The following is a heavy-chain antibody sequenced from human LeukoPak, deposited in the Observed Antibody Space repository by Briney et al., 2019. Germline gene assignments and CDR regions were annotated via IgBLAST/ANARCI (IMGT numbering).Heavy chain of an antibody. J-gene: IGHJ3*01. CDR1: GFTFNTYT. CDR2: ISNDGSDK. V-gene: IGHV3-30-3*01. CDR3: AKDPNGDYVGAFDF. D-gene: IGHD4-17*01. Sequence: GGSLRLSCAASGFTFNTYTMHWVRQAPGKGLEWVALISNDGSDKYYADSVTGRFTISRDNSKNTLYLQMNSLRAEDTAVYYCAKDPNGDYVGAFDFWGQGTMVTVSS.